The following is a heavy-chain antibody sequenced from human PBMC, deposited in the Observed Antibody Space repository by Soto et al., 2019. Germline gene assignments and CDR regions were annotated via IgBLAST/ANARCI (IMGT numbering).Heavy chain of an antibody. J-gene: IGHJ4*02. CDR1: GGSISSGGYY. V-gene: IGHV4-31*03. CDR3: ARELGSYDILTGYQLSYYFDY. Sequence: SETLSLTCTVSGGSISSGGYYWSWIRQHPGKGLEWIGYIYYSGSTYYNPSLKSRVTISVDTSKNQFSLKLSSVTAADTAVYYSARELGSYDILTGYQLSYYFDYWGQGTLVTVSS. D-gene: IGHD3-9*01. CDR2: IYYSGST.